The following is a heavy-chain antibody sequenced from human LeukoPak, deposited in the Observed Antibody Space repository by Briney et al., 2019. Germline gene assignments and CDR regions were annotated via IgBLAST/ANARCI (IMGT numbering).Heavy chain of an antibody. J-gene: IGHJ3*02. D-gene: IGHD1-7*01. Sequence: TSETLSLTCTVPGGSISSSSYYWGWIRQHPGKGLEWIGYIYYSGSTYYNPSLKSRVTISVDTSKNQFSLKLSSVTAADTAVYYCARGFWNLGAFDIWGQGTMVTVSS. V-gene: IGHV4-31*03. CDR1: GGSISSSSYY. CDR3: ARGFWNLGAFDI. CDR2: IYYSGST.